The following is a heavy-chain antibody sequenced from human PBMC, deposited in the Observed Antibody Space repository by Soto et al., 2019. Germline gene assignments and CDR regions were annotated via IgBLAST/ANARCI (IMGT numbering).Heavy chain of an antibody. Sequence: QVQLVQSGAEVKKPGSSVKVSCKASGGTFSSYAISWVRQAPGQGLEWMGGIIPIFGTADYAQKFQGRVTITADEXXSTTYMELSSLRSEDTAVYYCAGKYQLNYYYGMDVWGQGTTVTVSS. CDR2: IIPIFGTA. J-gene: IGHJ6*02. CDR1: GGTFSSYA. D-gene: IGHD2-2*01. CDR3: AGKYQLNYYYGMDV. V-gene: IGHV1-69*12.